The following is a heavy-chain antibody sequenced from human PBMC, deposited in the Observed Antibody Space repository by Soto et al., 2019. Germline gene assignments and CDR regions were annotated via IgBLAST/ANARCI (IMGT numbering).Heavy chain of an antibody. V-gene: IGHV1-18*04. CDR2: ISGNNGVT. Sequence: ASVKVSCKASGYTFSQYGVSWVRQAPGQGLEWMGWISGNNGVTNYAPKMQGRVTMTIDPSTDTPFMDLRSLTSYDTAVYFCAPDLLSFRVLGNCFNSWCPGTLVTISS. D-gene: IGHD2-8*01. CDR3: APDLLSFRVLGNCFNS. CDR1: GYTFSQYG. J-gene: IGHJ5*01.